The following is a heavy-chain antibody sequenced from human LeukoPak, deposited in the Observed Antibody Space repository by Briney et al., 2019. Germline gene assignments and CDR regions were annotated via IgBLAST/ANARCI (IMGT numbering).Heavy chain of an antibody. CDR1: GFTFSSYA. V-gene: IGHV3-53*01. Sequence: GGSLRLSCAASGFTFSSYAMTWVRQAPGKGLEWVSVVYSGGSTYCADSVKGRFIISRDNSKNTVYLQMNSLRAEDTAVYYCARKGHWGQGTLVTVSS. CDR2: VYSGGST. J-gene: IGHJ4*02. CDR3: ARKGH.